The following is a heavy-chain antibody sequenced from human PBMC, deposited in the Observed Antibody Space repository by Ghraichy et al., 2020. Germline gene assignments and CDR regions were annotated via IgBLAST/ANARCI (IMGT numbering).Heavy chain of an antibody. CDR3: ARDGGYGSGSYHFDF. CDR2: IYYSGTT. Sequence: SETLSLTCTVSGGSVSSAGYYWSWIRQHPGKGLEWIGYIYYSGTTSYNPSLKSRVTISVDTSKNQLSLKLTSVTAADTAVYYCARDGGYGSGSYHFDFWGQGTLVTGSS. D-gene: IGHD3-10*01. CDR1: GGSVSSAGYY. J-gene: IGHJ4*02. V-gene: IGHV4-31*03.